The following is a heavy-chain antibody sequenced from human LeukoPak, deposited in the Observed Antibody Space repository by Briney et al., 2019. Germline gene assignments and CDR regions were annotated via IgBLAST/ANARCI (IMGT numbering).Heavy chain of an antibody. V-gene: IGHV3-53*01. D-gene: IGHD5-24*01. J-gene: IGHJ4*02. CDR2: IYSGGST. CDR3: ARDRRDGYNDIGPLDY. CDR1: GFTFSNYL. Sequence: GGSLRLSCVGSGFTFSNYLMNWVRQAPGKGLEWVSVIYSGGSTYYADSVKGRFTISRGNSKNTLYLQMNSLRAEDTAVYYCARDRRDGYNDIGPLDYWGQGTLVTVSS.